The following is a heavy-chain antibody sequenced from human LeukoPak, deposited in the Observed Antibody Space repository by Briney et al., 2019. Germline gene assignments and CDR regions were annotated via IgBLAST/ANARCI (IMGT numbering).Heavy chain of an antibody. V-gene: IGHV4-34*01. CDR1: GGSFSGYY. D-gene: IGHD3-22*01. Sequence: PSETLSLTCAVYGGSFSGYYWSWIRQPPGKGLEWIGEINHSGSTNYNPSLKSRVTISVDTSKNQFSLKLSSVTAADTAVYYCARGYDSSRGYFDYWGQGTLVTVSS. CDR2: INHSGST. CDR3: ARGYDSSRGYFDY. J-gene: IGHJ4*02.